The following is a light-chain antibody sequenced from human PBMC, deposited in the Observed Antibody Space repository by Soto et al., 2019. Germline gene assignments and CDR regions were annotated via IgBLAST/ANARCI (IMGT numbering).Light chain of an antibody. CDR2: AAS. Sequence: DIQMTQSPSSLSASVGDRVTITCRASQSISSYLNWYQQKPGNAPKLLIYAASSLERGVPSRFSGSDSGTHFTLTISSLQPDDFATYYCQQSYRPLAFGQGTKLEI. V-gene: IGKV1-39*01. J-gene: IGKJ2*01. CDR1: QSISSY. CDR3: QQSYRPLA.